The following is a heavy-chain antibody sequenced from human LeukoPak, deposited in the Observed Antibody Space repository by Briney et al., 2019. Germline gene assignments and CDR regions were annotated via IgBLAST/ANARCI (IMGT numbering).Heavy chain of an antibody. D-gene: IGHD6-13*01. Sequence: SETLSLTRAVSGGSFGDFYWSWIRQPPGKGLEWIGEINHSGYTNYYPSLKSRVTISVDTSKNQFSLRLSSVTAADTAVYYCARDTTDIAAAGGGIDVWGQGTSVTVSS. CDR3: ARDTTDIAAAGGGIDV. CDR2: INHSGYT. CDR1: GGSFGDFY. V-gene: IGHV4-34*01. J-gene: IGHJ6*02.